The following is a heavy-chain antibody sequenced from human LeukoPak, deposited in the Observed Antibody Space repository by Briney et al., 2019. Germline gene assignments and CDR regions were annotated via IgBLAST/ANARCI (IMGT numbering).Heavy chain of an antibody. D-gene: IGHD4-23*01. V-gene: IGHV3-23*01. J-gene: IGHJ4*02. Sequence: GGSLRLSCAASGFTFSDYVMTWVRQAPGKGLEWVSSISGNGYTTHYADSVKGRFTISRDNSKNTLYLQMNSLRAEDTAVYYCAKGTTVVTNFDYWGQGTLVTVSS. CDR3: AKGTTVVTNFDY. CDR1: GFTFSDYV. CDR2: ISGNGYTT.